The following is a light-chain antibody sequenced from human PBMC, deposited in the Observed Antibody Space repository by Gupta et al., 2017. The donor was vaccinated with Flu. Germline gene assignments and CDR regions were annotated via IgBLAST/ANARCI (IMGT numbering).Light chain of an antibody. CDR2: LGS. Sequence: DIVMIQSPLSLPVTAGEAASISCRSSQSLLHSNGYNYLDWYLQKPGQSPQLLIYLGSNRASGVPDRFSGSGSGTDFTLKISRVEAEDVGVYYCMQARQTALTFGGGTKVEIK. CDR1: QSLLHSNGYNY. CDR3: MQARQTALT. V-gene: IGKV2-28*01. J-gene: IGKJ4*01.